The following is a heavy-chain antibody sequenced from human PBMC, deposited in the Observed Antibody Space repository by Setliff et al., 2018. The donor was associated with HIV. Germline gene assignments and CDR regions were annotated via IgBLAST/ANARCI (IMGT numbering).Heavy chain of an antibody. CDR2: IFYSGST. CDR3: ASAGSGTRAPPRY. D-gene: IGHD1-1*01. J-gene: IGHJ4*02. Sequence: PSETLSLTCTVSGGSISSYYWSWIRQPPGEGLEWIGYIFYSGSTNYNPSLQSRVTISLDTSKNQFSLKLTSVTAADTAVYYCASAGSGTRAPPRYWGQGTLVTVSS. V-gene: IGHV4-59*01. CDR1: GGSISSYY.